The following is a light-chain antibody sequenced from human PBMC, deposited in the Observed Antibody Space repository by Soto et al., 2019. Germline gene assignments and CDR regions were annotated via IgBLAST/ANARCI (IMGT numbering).Light chain of an antibody. CDR3: QQYGDSPFT. CDR1: QRISTSY. Sequence: EIVLTQSPGTLSLSAGERATLPCRASQRISTSYLAWYQQKPGRAPRVLVYGTSTRATGIPSRFSGSGSGTDFTLTISRLEPEDFAVYYCQQYGDSPFTFGPGTKVDIK. V-gene: IGKV3-20*01. CDR2: GTS. J-gene: IGKJ3*01.